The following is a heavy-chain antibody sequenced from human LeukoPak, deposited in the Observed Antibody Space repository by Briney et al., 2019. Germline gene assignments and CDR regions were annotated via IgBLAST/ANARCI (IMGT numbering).Heavy chain of an antibody. Sequence: GGSLRLSCAASGFSSSGSALHWVRQASGKGLEWVGLIRSKVNSYATAYAASVRGRFTISRDDSKNTAYLQMNSLKTEDTAIYFCSRSSDIHYYYYYMDVWGKGTTVTVSS. V-gene: IGHV3-73*01. J-gene: IGHJ6*03. CDR2: IRSKVNSYAT. CDR3: SRSSDIHYYYYYMDV. CDR1: GFSSSGSA.